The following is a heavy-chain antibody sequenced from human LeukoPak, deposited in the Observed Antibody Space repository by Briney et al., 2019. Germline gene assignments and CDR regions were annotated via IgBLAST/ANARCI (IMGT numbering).Heavy chain of an antibody. CDR1: GFTFTNYV. D-gene: IGHD6-19*01. CDR2: ITGTADKT. J-gene: IGHJ3*02. Sequence: GESLRLSCAASGFTFTNYVMNWVRQAPGKGLEWVSSITGTADKTYDADSVKGRFTISRDNSKNTLSLQMSSLRVEDTAIYYCARRGGSRGWVAFDIWGQGTIVTVSS. V-gene: IGHV3-23*01. CDR3: ARRGGSRGWVAFDI.